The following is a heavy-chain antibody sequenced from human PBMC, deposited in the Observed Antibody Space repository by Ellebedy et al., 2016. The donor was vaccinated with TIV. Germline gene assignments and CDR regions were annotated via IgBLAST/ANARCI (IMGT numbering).Heavy chain of an antibody. CDR2: ISSSSSTI. V-gene: IGHV3-48*04. CDR1: GFTYSSYS. D-gene: IGHD1-26*01. J-gene: IGHJ6*02. CDR3: AREGELDYYGMDV. Sequence: GGSLRLXXAASGFTYSSYSMNWVRQAPGKGLEWVSYISSSSSTIYYADSVKGRFTISRDNAKNSLYLQMNSLRAEDTAVYYCAREGELDYYGMDVWGQGTTVTVSS.